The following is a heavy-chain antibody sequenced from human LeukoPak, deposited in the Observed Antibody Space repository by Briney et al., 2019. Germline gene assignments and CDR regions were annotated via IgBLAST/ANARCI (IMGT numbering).Heavy chain of an antibody. Sequence: ASVKVSCKASGCTFTSYDINWVRQATGQGLEWMGWMNPNSGNTGYAQKFQGRVTMTRNTSISTAYMELSSLRSEDTAVYYCARAEGVGATGYYYGMDVWGQGTTVTVSS. V-gene: IGHV1-8*01. CDR1: GCTFTSYD. CDR3: ARAEGVGATGYYYGMDV. CDR2: MNPNSGNT. J-gene: IGHJ6*02. D-gene: IGHD1-26*01.